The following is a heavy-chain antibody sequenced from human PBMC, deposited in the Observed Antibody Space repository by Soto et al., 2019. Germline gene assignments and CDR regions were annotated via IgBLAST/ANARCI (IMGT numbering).Heavy chain of an antibody. CDR1: GGTFSSYT. CDR3: ARGYGDSHDY. V-gene: IGHV1-69*02. Sequence: QVQLVQSGAEVKKTGSSVKVSCKASGGTFSSYTISWMRQAPGQGLEWMGRIIPMFGIANYAQKFQGRVTITADKSTSTAYMELSSLRSEDTAVYYCARGYGDSHDYWGQGTLVIVSS. J-gene: IGHJ4*02. D-gene: IGHD4-17*01. CDR2: IIPMFGIA.